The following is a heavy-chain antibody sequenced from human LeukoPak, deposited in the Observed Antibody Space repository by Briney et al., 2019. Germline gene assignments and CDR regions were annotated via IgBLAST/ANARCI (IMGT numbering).Heavy chain of an antibody. D-gene: IGHD3-3*01. CDR1: GGSISSYY. J-gene: IGHJ5*02. CDR2: IYYSGST. Sequence: KSSETLSLTCTVSGGSISSYYWSWIRQPPGKGLEWIGYIYYSGSTNYNPSLKSRVTISVDTSKNQFSLKLSSVTAADTAVYYCARLEVMGYDFWSGYPGWFGPWGQGTLVTVSS. V-gene: IGHV4-59*08. CDR3: ARLEVMGYDFWSGYPGWFGP.